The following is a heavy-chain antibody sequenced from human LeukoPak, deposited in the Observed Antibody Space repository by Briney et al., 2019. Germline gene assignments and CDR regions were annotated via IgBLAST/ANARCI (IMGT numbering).Heavy chain of an antibody. V-gene: IGHV3-74*01. J-gene: IGHJ6*04. CDR3: ARDSGGSYLPDV. D-gene: IGHD2-15*01. CDR1: GFTFSSYW. Sequence: GGSLRLSCAASGFTFSSYWMHWVRQAPGKGLVWVSRINSDGGSTSYTDSVKGRFTISRDNAKNSLYLQMNSLRAEDTAVYYCARDSGGSYLPDVWGKGTTVTVSS. CDR2: INSDGGST.